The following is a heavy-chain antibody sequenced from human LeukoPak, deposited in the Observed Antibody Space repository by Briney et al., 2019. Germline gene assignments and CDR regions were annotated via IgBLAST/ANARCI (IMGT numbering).Heavy chain of an antibody. CDR1: GFTFRSYA. CDR2: ITGTGSGT. CDR3: ARDRVTTFSGARLWVDYYYGMDA. D-gene: IGHD2-21*02. Sequence: GGSLRLSCAASGFTFRSYALNWVRQAPGKGLEWVSAITGTGSGTYYADSVKGRFTVSRDSSKKTLYLEMKSLRAEDTAVYYCARDRVTTFSGARLWVDYYYGMDAWGQGTTVTVSS. V-gene: IGHV3-23*01. J-gene: IGHJ6*02.